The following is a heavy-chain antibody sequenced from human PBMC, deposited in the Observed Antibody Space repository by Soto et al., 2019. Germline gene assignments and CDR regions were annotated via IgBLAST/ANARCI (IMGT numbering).Heavy chain of an antibody. CDR2: IKSKTDGETT. CDR1: GFTFTNAW. V-gene: IGHV3-15*01. J-gene: IGHJ4*02. CDR3: TLHIVVVTSVHNYFNH. D-gene: IGHD2-21*02. Sequence: KAGGSLRLSCAASGFTFTNAWMSWVRQAPGKGLEWVGRIKSKTDGETTDYAAPVKGRFTISRDDSKNTMYLQMNSLQIEDTAVYYCTLHIVVVTSVHNYFNHWGQGTLVTVSS.